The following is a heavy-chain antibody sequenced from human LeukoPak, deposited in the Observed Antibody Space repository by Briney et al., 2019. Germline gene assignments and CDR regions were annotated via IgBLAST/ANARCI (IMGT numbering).Heavy chain of an antibody. V-gene: IGHV3-23*01. CDR3: AKSFRSTSLDY. D-gene: IGHD2-2*01. Sequence: GGSLRLPCAASGFTFRSYGMTWVRQAPGKGLEWVSAISGSGDSTYYADSVEGRFTISRDNSRNTLYLQMNSLRAGDTAVYYCAKSFRSTSLDYWGQGTLVTVSS. CDR2: ISGSGDST. CDR1: GFTFRSYG. J-gene: IGHJ4*02.